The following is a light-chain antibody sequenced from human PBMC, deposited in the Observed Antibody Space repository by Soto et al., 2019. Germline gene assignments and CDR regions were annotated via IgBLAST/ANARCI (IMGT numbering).Light chain of an antibody. CDR3: QQYYTTPLT. CDR1: QTILYSSNNKNC. V-gene: IGKV4-1*01. J-gene: IGKJ4*01. Sequence: DIVMTQSPDSLAVSLGERATINCKSSQTILYSSNNKNCIAWYQQKAGQPPRLLIYWASTRQYGVPERFSGSGSGTDFTLTISSLQAEDVAVYYCQQYYTTPLTFGGGTKVEIK. CDR2: WAS.